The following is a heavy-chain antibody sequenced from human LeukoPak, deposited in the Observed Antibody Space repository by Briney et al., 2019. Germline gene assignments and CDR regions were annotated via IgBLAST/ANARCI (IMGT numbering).Heavy chain of an antibody. D-gene: IGHD3-22*01. CDR2: INPNSGGT. CDR1: GYTFTGYY. V-gene: IGHV1-2*02. J-gene: IGHJ4*02. CDR3: ARTYYYDSSGSLDY. Sequence: ASVKVSCKASGYTFTGYYMHWVRQAPGQGLEWMGWINPNSGGTNYAQKFQGRVTMTRDTSISTAYMELSRLRSDDTAMYYCARTYYYDSSGSLDYWGQGTLVTVSS.